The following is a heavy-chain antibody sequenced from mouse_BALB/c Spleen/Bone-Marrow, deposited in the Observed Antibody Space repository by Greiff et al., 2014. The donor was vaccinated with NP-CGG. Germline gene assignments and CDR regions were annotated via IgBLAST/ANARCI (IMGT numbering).Heavy chain of an antibody. V-gene: IGHV1S81*02. J-gene: IGHJ4*01. CDR2: INPSNGGT. CDR1: GYTVTSYY. CDR3: TLWCYAMDY. Sequence: QVQLQQSGAELVKPGASVKLSCKASGYTVTSYYMYWVKQRPGQGLEWIGEINPSNGGTNFNEKFKSKATLTVDKSSSTAYMQLSSLTSEDSAVYYCTLWCYAMDYWGQGTSVTVSS. D-gene: IGHD1-1*02.